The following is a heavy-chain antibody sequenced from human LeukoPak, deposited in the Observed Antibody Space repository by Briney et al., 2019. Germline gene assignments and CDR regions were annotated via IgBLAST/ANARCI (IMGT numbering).Heavy chain of an antibody. CDR3: ASSYYYDSSGYYYTADY. D-gene: IGHD3-22*01. CDR2: ISACNGNT. CDR1: GYTFTSYG. V-gene: IGHV1-18*01. Sequence: ASVKVSCKASGYTFTSYGISWVRQAPGQGLEWMGWISACNGNTNYAQNLQGRVTMTTDTSTSTAYMELRSLRSDDTAVYYCASSYYYDSSGYYYTADYWGQGTLVTVSS. J-gene: IGHJ4*02.